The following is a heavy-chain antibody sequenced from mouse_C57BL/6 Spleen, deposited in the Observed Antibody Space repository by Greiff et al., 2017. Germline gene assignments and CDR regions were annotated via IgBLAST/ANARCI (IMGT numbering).Heavy chain of an antibody. D-gene: IGHD1-1*01. CDR1: GFNIKDDY. CDR2: IDPENGDT. Sequence: VQLKESGAELVRPGASVKLSCTASGFNIKDDYMHWVKQRPEQGLEWIGWIDPENGDTEYASKFQGKATITADTSSNTAYLQLSSLTSEDTAVYYCTRGVITTVVARYFDYWGQGTTLTVSS. J-gene: IGHJ2*01. CDR3: TRGVITTVVARYFDY. V-gene: IGHV14-4*01.